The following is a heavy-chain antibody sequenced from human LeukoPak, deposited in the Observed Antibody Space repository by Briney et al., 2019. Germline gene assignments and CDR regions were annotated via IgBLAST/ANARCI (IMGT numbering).Heavy chain of an antibody. J-gene: IGHJ4*02. D-gene: IGHD6-19*01. CDR3: ATIDRSGWYWRY. CDR2: IYTGGST. Sequence: PSETLSLTCSVSGGSIGTYYWSWIRQPAGEGLEWIGRIYTGGSTNYNPSLKSRVTISIDTSKNQFSLKLSSVTAADTAVYYCATIDRSGWYWRYWGQGTLVTVSS. V-gene: IGHV4-4*07. CDR1: GGSIGTYY.